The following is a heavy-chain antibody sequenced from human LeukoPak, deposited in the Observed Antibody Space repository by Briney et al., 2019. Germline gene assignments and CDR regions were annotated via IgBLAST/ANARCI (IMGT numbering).Heavy chain of an antibody. Sequence: SETLSLTCTVSGGSISSSSYYWGWIRQPPGKGLEWTGSIYYSGSTYYNPSLKSRVTISVDTSKNQFSLKLSSVTAADTAVYYCARLHGTEVFDYWGQGTLVTVSS. CDR1: GGSISSSSYY. V-gene: IGHV4-39*01. J-gene: IGHJ4*02. D-gene: IGHD5-24*01. CDR3: ARLHGTEVFDY. CDR2: IYYSGST.